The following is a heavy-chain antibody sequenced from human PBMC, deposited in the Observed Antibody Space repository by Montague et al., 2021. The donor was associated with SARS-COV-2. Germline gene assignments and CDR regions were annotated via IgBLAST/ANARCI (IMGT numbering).Heavy chain of an antibody. Sequence: TLSLTCTVSGDSIRSGTYYWNWVRQPAGKGLEWIGRIYTSGSTNYNPSLKSRVTMSVDTSKNQFSLRLSSVTAADTAVYYCARDQPAYCTGGNCQPFDYWGQGTLVTVSS. CDR2: IYTSGST. CDR1: GDSIRSGTYY. J-gene: IGHJ4*02. CDR3: ARDQPAYCTGGNCQPFDY. V-gene: IGHV4-61*02. D-gene: IGHD2-15*01.